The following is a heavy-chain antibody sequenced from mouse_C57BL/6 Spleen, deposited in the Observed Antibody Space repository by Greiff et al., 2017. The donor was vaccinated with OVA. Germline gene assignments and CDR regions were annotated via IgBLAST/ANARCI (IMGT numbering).Heavy chain of an antibody. Sequence: VQLQQSGPGLVKPSQSLSLTCSVTGYSITSGYYWNWIRQFPGNKLEWMGYISYDGSNNYNPSLKNRISITRDTSKNQFFLKLNSVTTEDTATYYCARPGGSSYGFAYWGQGTLVTVSA. CDR3: ARPGGSSYGFAY. J-gene: IGHJ3*01. D-gene: IGHD1-1*01. V-gene: IGHV3-6*01. CDR2: ISYDGSN. CDR1: GYSITSGYY.